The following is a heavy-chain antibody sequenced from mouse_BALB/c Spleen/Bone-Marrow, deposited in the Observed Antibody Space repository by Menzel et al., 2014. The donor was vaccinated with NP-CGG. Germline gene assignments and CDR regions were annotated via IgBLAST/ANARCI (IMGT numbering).Heavy chain of an antibody. J-gene: IGHJ4*01. CDR3: ARGGYDDAVDY. CDR2: ISYSGST. CDR1: GYSITSDYA. V-gene: IGHV3-2*02. D-gene: IGHD2-14*01. Sequence: VQLKQSGPGLVKPSQSLSLTCTVTGYSITSDYAWNWIRQFPGNKLEWMGYISYSGSTSYNPSLKSRISITRDTSKNQFFLQLNSVTSEDTATYYCARGGYDDAVDYWGQGTSVPVSS.